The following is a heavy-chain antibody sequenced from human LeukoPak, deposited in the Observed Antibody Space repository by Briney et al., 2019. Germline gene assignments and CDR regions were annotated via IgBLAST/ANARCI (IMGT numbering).Heavy chain of an antibody. D-gene: IGHD5-18*01. V-gene: IGHV1-2*02. Sequence: GASVKVSCKASGYTFTSYGISWVRQAPGQGLEWMGWINPNSGGTNYAQKFQGRVTMTRDTSISTAYMELSRLRSDDTAVYYCASSGLKYRYSYGYESYFDYWGQGTLVTVSS. CDR2: INPNSGGT. J-gene: IGHJ4*02. CDR3: ASSGLKYRYSYGYESYFDY. CDR1: GYTFTSYG.